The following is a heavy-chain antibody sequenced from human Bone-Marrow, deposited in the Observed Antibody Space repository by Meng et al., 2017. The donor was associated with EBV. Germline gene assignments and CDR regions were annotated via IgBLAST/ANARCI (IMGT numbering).Heavy chain of an antibody. V-gene: IGHV1-46*01. CDR2: INPSGGSA. CDR1: VV. CDR3: ARGGHDYGDY. Sequence: GQPVESGAGVKKPGSSVKGSCKASVVVRQAPGRGLAWMGIINPSGGSASNTQRFQGRVTLTRDTSTSTVYMELSSLTSEDTAVYYCARGGHDYGDYWGQGTLVTVSS. D-gene: IGHD3-16*01. J-gene: IGHJ4*02.